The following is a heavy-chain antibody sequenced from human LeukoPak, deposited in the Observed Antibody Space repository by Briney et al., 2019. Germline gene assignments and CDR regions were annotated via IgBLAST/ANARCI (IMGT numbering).Heavy chain of an antibody. CDR1: GFTFDDYA. CDR3: ASGYSMYYFDY. CDR2: ISWNSGGI. Sequence: GRSLRLSCAASGFTFDDYAMHRVRQAPGKGLEWVSGISWNSGGIGYADSVKGRFTISRDNAKNSLYLQMNSLRAEDTALYYCASGYSMYYFDYWGQGTLVTVSS. D-gene: IGHD4-23*01. J-gene: IGHJ4*02. V-gene: IGHV3-9*01.